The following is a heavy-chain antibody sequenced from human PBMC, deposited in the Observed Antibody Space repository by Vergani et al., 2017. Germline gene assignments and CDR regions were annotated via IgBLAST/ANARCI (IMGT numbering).Heavy chain of an antibody. Sequence: EVQLLESGGNLVQPGGSLRLSCAASGFTFTNFAMTWVRQAPGEGLEWVSGISGSGGFTYYADSVKGRFTISRDNSKNTMFLQMNNLRAEDTAVYYCAKDNVPGYYDSSGYYFYYFDYWGQGTLVTVSS. D-gene: IGHD3-22*01. V-gene: IGHV3-23*01. CDR3: AKDNVPGYYDSSGYYFYYFDY. CDR2: ISGSGGFT. J-gene: IGHJ4*02. CDR1: GFTFTNFA.